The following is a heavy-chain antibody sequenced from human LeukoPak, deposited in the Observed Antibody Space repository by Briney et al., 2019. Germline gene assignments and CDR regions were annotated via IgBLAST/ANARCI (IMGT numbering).Heavy chain of an antibody. D-gene: IGHD3-9*01. Sequence: PGGSLRLSCTASGLTFSNFWMNWVRQVPGKGLEWVAHIKQDGNEKNYVDSVKGRFTISRDNSKNTLFLQMNSLRPEDTAVYYCARGPDYDILADYFDYWGQGTLVTVSS. J-gene: IGHJ4*02. CDR1: GLTFSNFW. CDR2: IKQDGNEK. CDR3: ARGPDYDILADYFDY. V-gene: IGHV3-7*01.